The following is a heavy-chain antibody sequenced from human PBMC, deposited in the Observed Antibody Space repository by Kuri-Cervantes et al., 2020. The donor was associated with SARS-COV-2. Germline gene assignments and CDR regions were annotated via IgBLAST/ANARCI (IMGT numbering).Heavy chain of an antibody. CDR2: INPNSGGT. Sequence: ASVKVSCKASGYTFTEYYIHWVRQAPGQGLEWVGWINPNSGGTNYAQKFQGRVTMTRDTSISTAYMELSRLRSDDTAVYYCARDPGSGYDYGFDYWGQGTLVTVSS. V-gene: IGHV1-2*02. J-gene: IGHJ4*02. CDR3: ARDPGSGYDYGFDY. CDR1: GYTFTEYY. D-gene: IGHD5-12*01.